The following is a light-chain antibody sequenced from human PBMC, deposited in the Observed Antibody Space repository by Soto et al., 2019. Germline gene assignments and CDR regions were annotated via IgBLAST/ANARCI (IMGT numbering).Light chain of an antibody. CDR1: QSLAQSNGDNY. CDR3: MQGQQIPYT. V-gene: IGKV2-28*01. Sequence: DIVMTQSPLSLPVTPGEPASISCRSSQSLAQSNGDNYLDWYLQRPGQSPQLLIYLGSNRASGVPDRISGSGSGTVITLKISRVEAEYVGVYYCMQGQQIPYTFGQGTKLEIK. CDR2: LGS. J-gene: IGKJ2*01.